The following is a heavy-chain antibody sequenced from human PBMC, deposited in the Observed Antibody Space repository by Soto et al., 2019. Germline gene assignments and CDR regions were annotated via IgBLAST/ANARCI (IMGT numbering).Heavy chain of an antibody. D-gene: IGHD1-26*01. V-gene: IGHV3-30*18. J-gene: IGHJ4*02. CDR1: GFTFSSYG. CDR3: AKDRSVGATRYFDY. CDR2: ISYDGSNK. Sequence: SGGSLRLSCAASGFTFSSYGMHWVRQAPGKGLEWVAVISYDGSNKYYADSVKGRFTISRDNSKNTLYLQMNSLRAEDTAVYYCAKDRSVGATRYFDYWGQGTLVTVSS.